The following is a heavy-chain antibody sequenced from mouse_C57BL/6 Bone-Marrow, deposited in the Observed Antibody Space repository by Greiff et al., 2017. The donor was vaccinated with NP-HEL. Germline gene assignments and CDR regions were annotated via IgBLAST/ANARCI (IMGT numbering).Heavy chain of an antibody. J-gene: IGHJ4*01. V-gene: IGHV5-12*01. Sequence: DVQLVESGGGLVQPGGSLKLSCAASGFTFSDYYMYWVRQTPEKRLEWVAYISNGGGSTYYPDTVKGRFTISRDNAKNTLYLQMSRLKSEDTAMYYCARHPGDYAMDYWGQGTSVTVSS. CDR2: ISNGGGST. CDR3: ARHPGDYAMDY. D-gene: IGHD4-1*01. CDR1: GFTFSDYY.